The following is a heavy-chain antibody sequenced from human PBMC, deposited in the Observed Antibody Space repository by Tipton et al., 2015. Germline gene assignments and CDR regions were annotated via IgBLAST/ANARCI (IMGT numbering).Heavy chain of an antibody. D-gene: IGHD3-3*01. J-gene: IGHJ4*02. Sequence: SLRLSCDVSGVSISSRNWWSWVRQPPGKGLEWIGEMYYGGTTNYNPSLKSRVTMSLDRAKNQFSLRLISVTAADTVMYYCTRYVYGVIPSGVYWGQGTLVTVSS. V-gene: IGHV4-4*02. CDR1: GVSISSRNW. CDR3: TRYVYGVIPSGVY. CDR2: MYYGGTT.